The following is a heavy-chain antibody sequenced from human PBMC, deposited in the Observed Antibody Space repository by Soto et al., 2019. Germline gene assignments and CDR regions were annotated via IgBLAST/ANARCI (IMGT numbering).Heavy chain of an antibody. CDR2: ISPYNGHT. Sequence: ASVKVSCKASGGTFSSYAISWVRQAHGQGLEWLGWISPYNGHTAYAQKFQGRVTMTTDTSTNTAFMDLRSLRSDDTAVYYCARGSAGEFYYYGMDVWGQGTTVTVSS. CDR1: GGTFSSYA. D-gene: IGHD2-8*02. V-gene: IGHV1-18*01. J-gene: IGHJ6*02. CDR3: ARGSAGEFYYYGMDV.